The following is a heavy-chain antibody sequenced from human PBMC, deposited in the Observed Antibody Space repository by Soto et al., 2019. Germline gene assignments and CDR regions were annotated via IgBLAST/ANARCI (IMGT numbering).Heavy chain of an antibody. CDR2: INPSVGRT. V-gene: IGHV1-46*02. J-gene: IGHJ1*01. D-gene: IGHD6-6*01. CDR1: TYTYNTHY. Sequence: GASVKVSCKSSTYTYNTHYIHWVRQATGQGLEWVGVINPSVGRTNYAQKFQSRVTMTRDTSTTTFYMEVTSLTSEDTAVYYCVGGSPSGVDHWGQSTLVTVHS. CDR3: VGGSPSGVDH.